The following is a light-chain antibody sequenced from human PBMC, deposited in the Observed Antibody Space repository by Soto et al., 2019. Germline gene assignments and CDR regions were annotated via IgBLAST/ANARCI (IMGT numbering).Light chain of an antibody. J-gene: IGLJ2*01. CDR2: EVF. CDR1: RSDVGGYNY. Sequence: QSALTQPASVSGSPGQSITITCTETRSDVGGYNYVSWYQHHPGKAPNLMMYEVFNRPAGVSNRFSGSRSGNTASLTISGLQADDEADYYCTSYASTSTYVVFGGGTKLTVL. CDR3: TSYASTSTYVV. V-gene: IGLV2-14*01.